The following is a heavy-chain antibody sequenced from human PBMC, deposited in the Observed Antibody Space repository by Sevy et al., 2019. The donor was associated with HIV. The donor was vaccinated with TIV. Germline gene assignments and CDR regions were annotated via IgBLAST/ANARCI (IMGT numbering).Heavy chain of an antibody. CDR1: GYTFTGYY. V-gene: IGHV1-2*02. CDR3: ARNHAITKAFDY. Sequence: ASVKVSCKASGYTFTGYYMHWVRQAPGQGLEWMGWINPNSGSTNYAQKFQGRVTMTRDTSISTAYMELSRLRSDDTAVYYCARNHAITKAFDYWGQGTLVTVSS. CDR2: INPNSGST. D-gene: IGHD5-12*01. J-gene: IGHJ4*02.